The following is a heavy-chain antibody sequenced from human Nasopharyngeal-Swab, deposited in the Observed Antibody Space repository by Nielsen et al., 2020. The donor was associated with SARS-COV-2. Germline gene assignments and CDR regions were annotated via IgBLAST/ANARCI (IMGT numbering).Heavy chain of an antibody. CDR2: IKTDGSEI. CDR3: ARFKIFGVVIEH. J-gene: IGHJ1*01. CDR1: GFTFSTFD. V-gene: IGHV3-7*01. D-gene: IGHD3-3*01. Sequence: GESLKISCAASGFTFSTFDMSWVRQAPGKGLEWVANIKTDGSEIYYVDSVKGRFTISRDNAKNSLYLQMSSLRAEDTAVYYCARFKIFGVVIEHWGQGTLVTVSS.